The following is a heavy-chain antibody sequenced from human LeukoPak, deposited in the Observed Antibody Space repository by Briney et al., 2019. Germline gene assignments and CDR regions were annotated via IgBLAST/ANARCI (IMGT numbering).Heavy chain of an antibody. D-gene: IGHD6-6*01. Sequence: PGGSLRLSCAASGFIFSNYAMSWVHQAPGKGLEWVSLISAGGGSTNYADSVKGRFTISRDNSKNTLFLQMNSLRAEDTAIYYCAKASPSSSSSQSSGDWGQGTLVTVSS. CDR3: AKASPSSSSSQSSGD. J-gene: IGHJ4*02. CDR1: GFIFSNYA. CDR2: ISAGGGST. V-gene: IGHV3-23*01.